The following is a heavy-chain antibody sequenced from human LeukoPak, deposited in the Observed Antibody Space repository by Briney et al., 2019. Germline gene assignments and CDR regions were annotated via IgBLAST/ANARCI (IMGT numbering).Heavy chain of an antibody. Sequence: GGSLRLSCAASGFTFTNYAMTWVRQATGKGLEWVSAISVGGTKTHYADSVRGRFTISSDDSKKTLYLQMSSLRAEDTAVYYCAKDWSAAHWGQGTLVTVSS. CDR3: AKDWSAAH. CDR2: ISVGGTKT. CDR1: GFTFTNYA. J-gene: IGHJ4*02. D-gene: IGHD2-15*01. V-gene: IGHV3-23*01.